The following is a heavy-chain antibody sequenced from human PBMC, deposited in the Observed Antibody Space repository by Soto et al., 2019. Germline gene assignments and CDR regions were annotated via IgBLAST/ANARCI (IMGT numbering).Heavy chain of an antibody. Sequence: EASVKVSCKASGGTFSSYAISWVRQAPGQGLEWMGGTIPIFGTANYAQKFQGRVTITADESTSTAYMELSSLRSEDTAVYYCARDVGVVVPAASENWFDPWAQGTLVTVSS. J-gene: IGHJ5*02. D-gene: IGHD2-2*01. V-gene: IGHV1-69*13. CDR2: TIPIFGTA. CDR1: GGTFSSYA. CDR3: ARDVGVVVPAASENWFDP.